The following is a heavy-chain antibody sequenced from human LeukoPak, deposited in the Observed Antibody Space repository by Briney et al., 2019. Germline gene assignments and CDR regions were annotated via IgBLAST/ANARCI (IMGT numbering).Heavy chain of an antibody. J-gene: IGHJ4*02. V-gene: IGHV4-34*01. CDR2: INHSGRT. CDR3: AREGFGELSHFDY. Sequence: SETLSLTCVVYGGSFSGDYWSWIRQPPGRGLEWNGEINHSGRTNYNPSLKSRVTISVDTSKNQFSLKLSSVTAADTAVYYCAREGFGELSHFDYWGQGTLVTVSS. CDR1: GGSFSGDY. D-gene: IGHD3-10*01.